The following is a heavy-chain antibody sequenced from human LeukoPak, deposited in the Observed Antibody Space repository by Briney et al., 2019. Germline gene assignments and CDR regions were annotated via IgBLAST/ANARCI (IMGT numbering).Heavy chain of an antibody. Sequence: SETLSLTCTVSGGSISSYYWSWIRQPPGRGLEWIGYIYYSGSTNYNPSLKSRVTISVDTSKNQFSLKLSSVTAADTAVYYCARTAKDYYDSSGHFDYWGQGTLVTVSS. CDR3: ARTAKDYYDSSGHFDY. CDR1: GGSISSYY. CDR2: IYYSGST. D-gene: IGHD3-22*01. J-gene: IGHJ4*02. V-gene: IGHV4-59*01.